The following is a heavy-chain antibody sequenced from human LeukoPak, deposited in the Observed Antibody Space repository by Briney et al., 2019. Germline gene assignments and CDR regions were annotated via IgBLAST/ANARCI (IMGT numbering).Heavy chain of an antibody. CDR1: GFTFSSYS. V-gene: IGHV3-21*01. CDR3: ARVDFWSGYPLYYFDY. J-gene: IGHJ4*02. CDR2: ISSSSSYI. Sequence: PGGSLRLSCAASGFTFSSYSMNWVRQAPGKGLEWVSSISSSSSYIYYADSVKGRFTISRDNAKNSLYLQMNSLRDEDTAVYYCARVDFWSGYPLYYFDYWGQGTMVTVSS. D-gene: IGHD3-3*01.